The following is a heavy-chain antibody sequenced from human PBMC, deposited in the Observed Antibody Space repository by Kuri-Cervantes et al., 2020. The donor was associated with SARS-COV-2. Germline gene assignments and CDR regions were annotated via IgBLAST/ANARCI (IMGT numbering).Heavy chain of an antibody. J-gene: IGHJ4*02. CDR2: IRYDGSNK. Sequence: GGSLRLSCAASGFTFSSYGMHWVRQAPGKGLEWVAFIRYDGSNKYCADSVKGRFTISRDNSKNTLYLQMNSLRAEDTAVYYCAKEGVVSAEYDYWGQGTLVTVSS. CDR1: GFTFSSYG. V-gene: IGHV3-30*02. CDR3: AKEGVVSAEYDY. D-gene: IGHD2/OR15-2a*01.